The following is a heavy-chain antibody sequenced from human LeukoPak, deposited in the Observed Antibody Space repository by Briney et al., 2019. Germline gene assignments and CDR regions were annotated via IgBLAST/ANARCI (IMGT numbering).Heavy chain of an antibody. CDR1: GYTFTGYY. D-gene: IGHD2-2*02. J-gene: IGHJ5*02. V-gene: IGHV1-2*02. CDR3: ARDLGSRYCSSTSCYNYNWFDP. Sequence: ASVKVSCTAPGYTFTGYYMHWVRQAPGQGLEWMGWINPNSGGTNYAQKFQGRVTMTRDTSISTAYMELSRLRSDDTAVYYCARDLGSRYCSSTSCYNYNWFDPWGQGTLVTVSS. CDR2: INPNSGGT.